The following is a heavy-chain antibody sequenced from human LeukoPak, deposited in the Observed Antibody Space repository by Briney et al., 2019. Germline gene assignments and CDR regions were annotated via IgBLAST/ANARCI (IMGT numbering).Heavy chain of an antibody. CDR3: ARVGDTAMSAYSSSLAYYYYMDV. CDR1: GFTFDDYG. Sequence: GGSLRLSCAASGFTFDDYGMSWVRQAPGKGLEGVSGINWNGGSTGYADSVKGRFTISRDNAKNSLYLQMNSLRAEDTALYYCARVGDTAMSAYSSSLAYYYYMDVWGKGTTVTVSS. CDR2: INWNGGST. D-gene: IGHD6-13*01. V-gene: IGHV3-20*04. J-gene: IGHJ6*03.